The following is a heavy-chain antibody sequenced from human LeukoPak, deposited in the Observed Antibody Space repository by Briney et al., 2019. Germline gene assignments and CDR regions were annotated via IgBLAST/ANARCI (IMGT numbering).Heavy chain of an antibody. CDR1: GFTFSNFG. CDR2: IPYDGSSK. V-gene: IGHV3-30*02. J-gene: IGHJ4*02. D-gene: IGHD6-19*01. CDR3: ARVGSSAWPFG. Sequence: PGGSLRLSCTPSGFTFSNFGMHWVRQAPGQGLEWVTFIPYDGSSKYYADSVKGRFTISRDNSKNTLSLQMNSLRAEDTALYYCARVGSSAWPFGWGQGTLVTVSS.